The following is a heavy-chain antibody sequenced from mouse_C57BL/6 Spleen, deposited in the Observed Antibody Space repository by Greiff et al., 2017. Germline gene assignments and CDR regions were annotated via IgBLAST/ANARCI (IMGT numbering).Heavy chain of an antibody. D-gene: IGHD1-1*01. CDR3: ARNPITTVVEGYFDV. CDR1: GYTFTSYW. Sequence: QVQLQQSGAELAKPGASVKLSCKASGYTFTSYWMHWVKQRPGQGLEWIGYINPSSGYTKYNQKFKDKATLTADKSSSTAYMQLSSLTYEDSAVXYCARNPITTVVEGYFDVWGTGTTVTVSS. V-gene: IGHV1-7*01. CDR2: INPSSGYT. J-gene: IGHJ1*03.